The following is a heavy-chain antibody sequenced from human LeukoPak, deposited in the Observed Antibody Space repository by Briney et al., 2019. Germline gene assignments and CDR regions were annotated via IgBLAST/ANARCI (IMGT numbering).Heavy chain of an antibody. CDR2: INPNSGGT. D-gene: IGHD1-26*01. V-gene: IGHV1-2*02. CDR3: ARDVAYSGSYEGFDY. CDR1: GYTFTGYY. Sequence: AASVKVSCKASGYTFTGYYMHWVRQAPGQGLEWMGWINPNSGGTNYAQKFQGRVTMTRDTSISTAYMELSRLRSDDTAVYYCARDVAYSGSYEGFDYWGQGTLVTVSS. J-gene: IGHJ4*02.